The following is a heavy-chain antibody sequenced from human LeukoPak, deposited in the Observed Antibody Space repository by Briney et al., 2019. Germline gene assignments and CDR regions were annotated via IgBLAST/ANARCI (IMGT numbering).Heavy chain of an antibody. CDR3: AKGPLDYIHGTHYFDY. V-gene: IGHV3-23*01. CDR2: ITGDATST. D-gene: IGHD4-11*01. Sequence: GGSLRLSCAASGFTFSTYGMHWVRQAPGKGLEWVSGITGDATSTYYSDSVKGRFTVSRDNSKNTLYLQMNSLRVEDTAIYYCAKGPLDYIHGTHYFDYWGQGTLVTVSS. J-gene: IGHJ4*02. CDR1: GFTFSTYG.